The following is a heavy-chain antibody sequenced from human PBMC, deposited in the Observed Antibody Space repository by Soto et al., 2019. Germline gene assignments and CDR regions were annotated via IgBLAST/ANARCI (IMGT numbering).Heavy chain of an antibody. CDR2: ISGNGGTT. J-gene: IGHJ4*02. V-gene: IGHV3-23*01. CDR3: AKARDGLISGWEFFDS. CDR1: GVAFSFYS. D-gene: IGHD6-19*01. Sequence: EVVLLESGGGLVQPGGSLRLSCEVSGVAFSFYSMSWVRQAPGKGLEWVASISGNGGTTYYAASGKVWFTFSRDNSKNTVYLQMDSPRGEDTAVYYCAKARDGLISGWEFFDSWRQGTLVTVSS.